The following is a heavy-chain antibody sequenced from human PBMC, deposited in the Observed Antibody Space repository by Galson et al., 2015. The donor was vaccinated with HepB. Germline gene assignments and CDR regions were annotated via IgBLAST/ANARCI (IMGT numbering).Heavy chain of an antibody. Sequence: SLRLSCAASAFTFSSYWMSWVRQAPGKGLEWLANINEDGSEKYYVASVKGRFTSARDNAKKSPYLQMNSLRAEDTAVYYCARYDVWGQGTTVNVSS. V-gene: IGHV3-7*01. CDR1: AFTFSSYW. CDR3: ARYDV. J-gene: IGHJ6*02. CDR2: INEDGSEK.